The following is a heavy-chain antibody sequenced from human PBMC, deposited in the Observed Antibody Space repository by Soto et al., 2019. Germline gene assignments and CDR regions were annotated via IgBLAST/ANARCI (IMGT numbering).Heavy chain of an antibody. Sequence: SETLSLTCTVSGGSISRDYWSWIRQPPGKGLEWIGYIYYSGSTNYNPSLKGRVTISVDTSKNQFSLKLSSVTAADTAVYYCARHRTANHWDYFDYWGQGTLVTVSS. V-gene: IGHV4-59*08. CDR1: GGSISRDY. CDR3: ARHRTANHWDYFDY. D-gene: IGHD7-27*01. J-gene: IGHJ4*02. CDR2: IYYSGST.